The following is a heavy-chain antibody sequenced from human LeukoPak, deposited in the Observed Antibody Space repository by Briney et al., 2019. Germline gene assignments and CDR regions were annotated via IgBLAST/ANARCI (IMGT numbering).Heavy chain of an antibody. D-gene: IGHD2/OR15-2a*01. CDR1: GGSFSGYY. J-gene: IGHJ4*02. CDR3: ARGLTSMPPGGY. Sequence: SETLSLTCAVYGGSFSGYYWSWIRQPPGKGLEWIGETNHSGSTNYNPSLKSRVTISVDTSKNQFSLKLSSVTAADTAVYYCARGLTSMPPGGYWGQGTLVTVSS. V-gene: IGHV4-34*01. CDR2: TNHSGST.